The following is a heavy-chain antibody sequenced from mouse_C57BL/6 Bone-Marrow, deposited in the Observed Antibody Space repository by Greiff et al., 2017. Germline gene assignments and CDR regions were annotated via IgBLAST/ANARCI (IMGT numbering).Heavy chain of an antibody. CDR3: ARSGLYGSSYDYAMDY. J-gene: IGHJ4*01. CDR1: GYTFTDYY. CDR2: INPYNGGT. V-gene: IGHV1-19*01. Sequence: VQLQLSGPVLVKPGASVKMSCKASGYTFTDYYMNWVKQSHGKSLEWIGVINPYNGGTSYNQKFKGKASLTVDKSSSTAYMELNSLTSEDAAVYYCARSGLYGSSYDYAMDYWGQGTSVTVSS. D-gene: IGHD1-1*01.